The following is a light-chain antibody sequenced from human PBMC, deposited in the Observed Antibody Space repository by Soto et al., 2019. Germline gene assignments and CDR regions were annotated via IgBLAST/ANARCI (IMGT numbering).Light chain of an antibody. CDR1: QGISNY. V-gene: IGKV1-6*01. J-gene: IGKJ2*01. CDR2: GAT. CDR3: QQLSNYPYT. Sequence: ATQMTQSPSSLSASVGDRVTISCRASQGISNYLAWYQQRPGKAPKLLIFGATTLQSGVPSRFSASGSGPDFTLTISSLQPEDFATFYCQQLSNYPYTFGQGTKVDIK.